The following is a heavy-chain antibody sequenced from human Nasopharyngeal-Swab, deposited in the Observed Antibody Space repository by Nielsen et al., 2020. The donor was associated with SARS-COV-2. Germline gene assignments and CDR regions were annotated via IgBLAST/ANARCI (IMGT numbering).Heavy chain of an antibody. V-gene: IGHV3-21*01. CDR1: GFTFSSYN. D-gene: IGHD3-10*01. CDR3: AAYYASGSYSSGSSNYYYYGKDV. CDR2: ISSSSSYI. J-gene: IGHJ6*02. Sequence: GESLKISCVASGFTFSSYNMNWVRQAPGKGLEWVSCISSSSSYIYYEDSVKGRFTISRDNAENSLYLQMSSLRAEDTAVYYCAAYYASGSYSSGSSNYYYYGKDVWGRGTTVTVSS.